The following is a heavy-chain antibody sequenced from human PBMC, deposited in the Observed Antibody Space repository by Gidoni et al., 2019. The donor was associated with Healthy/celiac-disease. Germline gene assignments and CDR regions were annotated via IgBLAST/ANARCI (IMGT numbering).Heavy chain of an antibody. Sequence: QVQLVESGGGVVQPGRSLRLSCAASGFTFSSYGMHWVRQAPGKGLEWVAVISYDGSNKYYADSVKGRFTISRDNSKNTLYLQMNSLRAEDTAVYYCAKGDYGDYGDYWGQGTLVTVSS. J-gene: IGHJ4*02. D-gene: IGHD4-17*01. CDR2: ISYDGSNK. CDR3: AKGDYGDYGDY. V-gene: IGHV3-30*18. CDR1: GFTFSSYG.